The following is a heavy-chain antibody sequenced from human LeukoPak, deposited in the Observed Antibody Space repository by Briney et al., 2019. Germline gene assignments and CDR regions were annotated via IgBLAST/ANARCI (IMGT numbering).Heavy chain of an antibody. CDR2: IYYSGST. D-gene: IGHD3-10*01. Sequence: PSQTLSLTCTVSGGSISSGGYYWSWIRQHPGKGLEWIGYIYYSGSTYYNPSLKSRVTISVDTSKNQFSLKLSSVTAADTAVYYCARFYYGSETWFDPWDQGALVTVFS. J-gene: IGHJ5*02. CDR3: ARFYYGSETWFDP. CDR1: GGSISSGGYY. V-gene: IGHV4-31*03.